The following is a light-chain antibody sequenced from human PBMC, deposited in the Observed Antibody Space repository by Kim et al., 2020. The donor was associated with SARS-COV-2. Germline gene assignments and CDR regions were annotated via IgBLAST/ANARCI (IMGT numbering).Light chain of an antibody. J-gene: IGLJ2*01. Sequence: SYELTQPPSVSVSPGQTASITCSGDKLGDTYACWYQQKPGQSPVLVIYEDSERPSGIPKRFSGSNSGATATLTISGTQAMDEADYYCQAWDSSTVIFGGG. CDR3: QAWDSSTVI. CDR1: KLGDTY. V-gene: IGLV3-1*01. CDR2: EDS.